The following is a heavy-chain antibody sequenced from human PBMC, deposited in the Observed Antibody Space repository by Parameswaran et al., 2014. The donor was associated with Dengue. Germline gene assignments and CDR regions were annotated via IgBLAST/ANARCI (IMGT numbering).Heavy chain of an antibody. J-gene: IGHJ6*03. Sequence: VRQAPGKGLEWVSYISSSGSTIYYADSVKGRFTISRDNAKNSLYLQMNSLRAEDTAVYYCAREDSSTHYYYYMDVWGKGPRSPSP. V-gene: IGHV3-11*01. CDR3: AREDSSTHYYYYMDV. CDR2: ISSSGSTI. D-gene: IGHD2-2*01.